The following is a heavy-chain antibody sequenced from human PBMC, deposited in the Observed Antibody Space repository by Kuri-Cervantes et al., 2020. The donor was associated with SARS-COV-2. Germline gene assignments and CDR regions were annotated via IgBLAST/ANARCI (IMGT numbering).Heavy chain of an antibody. J-gene: IGHJ4*02. D-gene: IGHD6-6*01. Sequence: GSLRLSCAVSGYSISSGYYWGWIRQPPGKGLEWIGSIYHSGSTYYNPSLKSRVTISVDTSKNQFPLKLSSVTAADTAVYYCARDAYSSSSMYYFDYWGQGTLVTVSS. CDR3: ARDAYSSSSMYYFDY. V-gene: IGHV4-38-2*02. CDR2: IYHSGST. CDR1: GYSISSGYY.